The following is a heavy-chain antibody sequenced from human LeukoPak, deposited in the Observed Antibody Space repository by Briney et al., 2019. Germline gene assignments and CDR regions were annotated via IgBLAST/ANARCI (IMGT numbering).Heavy chain of an antibody. V-gene: IGHV4-59*12. CDR1: GGSISSYY. Sequence: TSETLSLTCTVSGGSISSYYWNWIRQPPGKGLEWTGYIYYSGSTNYNPSLKSRVTISVDTSKNQFSLKLSSVTAADTAVYYCASGYNWKGNYFDYWGQGTLVTVSS. CDR2: IYYSGST. J-gene: IGHJ4*02. D-gene: IGHD1-1*01. CDR3: ASGYNWKGNYFDY.